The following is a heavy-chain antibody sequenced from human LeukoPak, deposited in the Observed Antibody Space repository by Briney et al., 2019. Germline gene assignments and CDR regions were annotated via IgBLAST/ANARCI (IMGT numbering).Heavy chain of an antibody. V-gene: IGHV3-66*01. CDR2: IYSGGST. CDR1: EFSVGSNY. CDR3: ARGLTGVDY. D-gene: IGHD7-27*01. J-gene: IGHJ4*02. Sequence: GGSLRLSCAASEFSVGSNYMTWVRQAPGKGLEWVSLIYSGGSTYYADSVKGRFTISRDNSKNSLYLQMNSLTVDDTALYYCARGLTGVDYWGQGAQVIVSS.